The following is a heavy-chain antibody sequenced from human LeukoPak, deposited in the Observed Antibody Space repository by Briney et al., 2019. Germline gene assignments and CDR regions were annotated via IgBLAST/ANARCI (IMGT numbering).Heavy chain of an antibody. Sequence: GGSLRLSCAASGFTFSSYDMSWVRQAPGKGLEWVPSISGSGGSTYYADSVKGRFTISRDNSKNTLYLQMNSLRAEDTAVYYCAKDLYCSSTSCYEAVYWGQGTLVTVSS. CDR2: ISGSGGST. CDR3: AKDLYCSSTSCYEAVY. CDR1: GFTFSSYD. V-gene: IGHV3-23*01. D-gene: IGHD2-2*01. J-gene: IGHJ4*02.